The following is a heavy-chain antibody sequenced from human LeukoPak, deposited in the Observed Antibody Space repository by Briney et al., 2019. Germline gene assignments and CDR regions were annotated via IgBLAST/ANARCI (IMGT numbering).Heavy chain of an antibody. CDR3: ARVPNQGGPENSGGNWFDP. J-gene: IGHJ5*02. CDR1: GFTFSSYS. D-gene: IGHD2-15*01. V-gene: IGHV3-21*01. CDR2: ISSSSSYI. Sequence: GGSLRLSCAASGFTFSSYSMNWVRQAPGKGLEWVSSISSSSSYIYYADSVKGRFTISRDNAKNPLYLQMNSLRAEDTAVYYCARVPNQGGPENSGGNWFDPWGQGTLVTVSS.